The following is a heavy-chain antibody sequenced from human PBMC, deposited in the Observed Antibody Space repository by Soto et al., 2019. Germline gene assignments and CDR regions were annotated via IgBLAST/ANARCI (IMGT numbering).Heavy chain of an antibody. CDR1: GFIFTGYY. Sequence: ASVKVSCKASGFIFTGYYIHWVRQAPGRGLEWMGWIKSNGGDPKYAQKFQDRVTMTRDTSMNTVYMELSSLRSDDSAVYYCARDERSYGEPPFDYRGQGTRVTVYS. CDR2: IKSNGGDP. CDR3: ARDERSYGEPPFDY. J-gene: IGHJ4*02. V-gene: IGHV1-2*02. D-gene: IGHD3-16*01.